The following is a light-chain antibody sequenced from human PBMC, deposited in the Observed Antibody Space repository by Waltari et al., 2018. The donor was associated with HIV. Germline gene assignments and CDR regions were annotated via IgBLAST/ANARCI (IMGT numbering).Light chain of an antibody. J-gene: IGLJ2*01. CDR1: NIGSNS. CDR2: DDN. Sequence: SYVLTQPTSVSVAPGQTARITCGGNNIGSNSVHWYQQKPGQAPVLVVYDDNDRPSGIPERFFGSNSGNTATLTITRVEAGDEADYYCQVWDSGSDHPDVVFGGGTKLTVL. CDR3: QVWDSGSDHPDVV. V-gene: IGLV3-21*02.